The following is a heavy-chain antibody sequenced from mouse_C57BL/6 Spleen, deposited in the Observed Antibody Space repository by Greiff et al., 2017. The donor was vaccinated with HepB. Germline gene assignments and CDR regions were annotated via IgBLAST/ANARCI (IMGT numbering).Heavy chain of an antibody. Sequence: EVKLVESGGGLVQPGGSMKLSCVASGFTFSNYWMNWVRQSPEKGLEWVAQIRLKSDNYATHYAESVKGRFTISRDDSKSSVYLQMNNLRAEDTGIYYCVRLRRGYAMDYWGQGTSVTVSS. CDR2: IRLKSDNYAT. J-gene: IGHJ4*01. CDR3: VRLRRGYAMDY. CDR1: GFTFSNYW. V-gene: IGHV6-3*01. D-gene: IGHD2-4*01.